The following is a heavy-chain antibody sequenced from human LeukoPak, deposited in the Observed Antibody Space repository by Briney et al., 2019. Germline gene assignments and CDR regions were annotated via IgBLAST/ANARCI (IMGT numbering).Heavy chain of an antibody. CDR3: ARDFLRVVTTTLAGFDGMDV. J-gene: IGHJ6*02. CDR2: IKQDGSEK. Sequence: PGGSLRLSCAASGFTFSSYWMSWVRQAPGKGLEWVANIKQDGSEKYYVDSVKGRFTISRDNAKNSLYLQMNSLRAEDTAVYYCARDFLRVVTTTLAGFDGMDVWGQGTTVTVSS. D-gene: IGHD2-21*02. V-gene: IGHV3-7*01. CDR1: GFTFSSYW.